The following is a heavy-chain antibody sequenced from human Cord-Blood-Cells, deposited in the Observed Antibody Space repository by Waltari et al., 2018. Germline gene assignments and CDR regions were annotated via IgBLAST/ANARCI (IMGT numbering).Heavy chain of an antibody. J-gene: IGHJ1*01. Sequence: QVQLVQSGAEVKKPGSSVKVSCKASGGTFSSYAISWVRQAPGQGLEWMGGIIPIFGTANYAQKCQGRVTITADEATSTAYMELSSLRSEDTAVYYCARVRYYYGSGSYAEYFQHWGQGTLVTVSS. CDR2: IIPIFGTA. CDR3: ARVRYYYGSGSYAEYFQH. D-gene: IGHD3-10*01. V-gene: IGHV1-69*01. CDR1: GGTFSSYA.